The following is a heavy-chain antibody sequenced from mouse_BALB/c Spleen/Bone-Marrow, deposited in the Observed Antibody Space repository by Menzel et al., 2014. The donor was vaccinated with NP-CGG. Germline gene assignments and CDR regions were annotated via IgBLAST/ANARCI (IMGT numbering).Heavy chain of an antibody. CDR3: ARDKGRVFFDY. J-gene: IGHJ2*01. CDR2: IRNKANGYTT. Sequence: DVQLVESGGGLVQPGGSLRLSCATSGFTFTDYYMNWVRQPPGKALEWLVFIRNKANGYTTEYSASVKSRFTISRDNSQNILYLQMNTLRADDSATYYCARDKGRVFFDYWGQGTTLTVSS. V-gene: IGHV7-3*02. CDR1: GFTFTDYY.